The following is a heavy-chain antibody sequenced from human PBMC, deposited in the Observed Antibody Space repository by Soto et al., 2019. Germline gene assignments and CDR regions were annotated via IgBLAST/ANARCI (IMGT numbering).Heavy chain of an antibody. J-gene: IGHJ4*02. CDR1: GFIFSTYL. D-gene: IGHD3-22*01. V-gene: IGHV3-7*03. CDR2: IKQGGNEK. CDR3: AKSQKVISTSFDY. Sequence: GGSLRLSCAASGFIFSTYLMSWVRQAPGKGLEWVAKIKQGGNEKFYVDSVKGRFTIYRDNSKNTLFLQMNSLRAEDAAIYYCAKSQKVISTSFDYWGQGSLVTVSS.